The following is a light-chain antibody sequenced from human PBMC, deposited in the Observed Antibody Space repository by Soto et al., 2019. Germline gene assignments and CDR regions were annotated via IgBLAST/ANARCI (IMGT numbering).Light chain of an antibody. V-gene: IGKV1-39*01. J-gene: IGKJ1*01. CDR1: QTIAIY. CDR2: EAS. CDR3: QQSYNLPQT. Sequence: IQMTHSPSSLSASLGDTVTITFRASQTIAIYLNWYQQKPGKAPNLLIYEASTLQSGVPSRFTGRGSRTDFTLPIRSLQPADFATYYCQQSYNLPQTFGQGTKVDIK.